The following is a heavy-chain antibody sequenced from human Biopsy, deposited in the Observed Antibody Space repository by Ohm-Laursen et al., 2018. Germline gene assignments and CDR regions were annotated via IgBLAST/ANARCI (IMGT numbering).Heavy chain of an antibody. J-gene: IGHJ6*02. V-gene: IGHV3-33*01. CDR3: AREETYYAFWSDSETLYGMDV. D-gene: IGHD3-3*01. Sequence: RSLRLSCAAPGFIFGDFGMHWVRQAPGKGPEWVAVIWHDGSEKYYAGSVKGRFSISRDNSKNTLNLQMNSLRAEDTAVYYCAREETYYAFWSDSETLYGMDVWGQGTTVTVSS. CDR1: GFIFGDFG. CDR2: IWHDGSEK.